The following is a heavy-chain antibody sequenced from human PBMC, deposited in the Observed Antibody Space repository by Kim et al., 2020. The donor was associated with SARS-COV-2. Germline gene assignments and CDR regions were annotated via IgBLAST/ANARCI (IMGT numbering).Heavy chain of an antibody. V-gene: IGHV4-39*01. CDR3: ARHSPLVRGIVPGWFDP. CDR1: GDSISTTTFY. J-gene: IGHJ5*02. Sequence: SETLSLTYSVSGDSISTTTFYWGWVRQPPGKGLEWIGSVYYTGTTHYIPSLKSRVTISVDTSRNQFSLRLSSVTAADTAVYYCARHSPLVRGIVPGWFDPWGQGTLVTVSS. CDR2: VYYTGTT. D-gene: IGHD3-10*01.